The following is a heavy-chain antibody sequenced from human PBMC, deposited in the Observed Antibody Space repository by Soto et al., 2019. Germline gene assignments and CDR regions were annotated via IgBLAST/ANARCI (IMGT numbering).Heavy chain of an antibody. CDR2: IGTLFDR. CDR1: GFNFETHD. V-gene: IGHV3-13*01. CDR3: ARGRSKDFVSSPPPMFDP. Sequence: EVQLVESGGGMVQTGGSLRLSCVASGFNFETHDMHWVRQVTGKGLEWVAGIGTLFDRFYPDSVKGRFTISRENAKTSVYLQMTKLRTGDTGVYYCARGRSKDFVSSPPPMFDPRGRETLVTVSS. J-gene: IGHJ5*02.